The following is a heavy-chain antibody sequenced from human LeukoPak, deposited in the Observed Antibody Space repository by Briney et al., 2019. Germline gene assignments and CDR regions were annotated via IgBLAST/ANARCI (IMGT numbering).Heavy chain of an antibody. CDR2: IKEDGSER. J-gene: IGHJ1*01. D-gene: IGHD4-17*01. Sequence: GGSLRLSCEGSAFIFSGHWMNWVRQTPGKGLEWVASIKEDGSERQYVDSVKGRFSISRDNAKNSLYLQMNSLRTEDTALYYCAHTVTPRYFQFWGQGTLVTVSS. V-gene: IGHV3-7*01. CDR1: AFIFSGHW. CDR3: AHTVTPRYFQF.